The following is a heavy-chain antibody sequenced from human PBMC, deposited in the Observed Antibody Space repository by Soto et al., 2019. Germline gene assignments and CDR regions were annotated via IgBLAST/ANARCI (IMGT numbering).Heavy chain of an antibody. CDR1: GFTFSSYA. Sequence: GGSLRLSCAASGFTFSSYAMSWVRQAPGKGLEWVSAISGSGGSTYYADSVKGRFTISRDNSKNTLYLQMNSLRAEDTAVYYCAKVGGDYSNYVRGNAFDIWGQGTMVTVSS. D-gene: IGHD4-4*01. J-gene: IGHJ3*02. CDR3: AKVGGDYSNYVRGNAFDI. CDR2: ISGSGGST. V-gene: IGHV3-23*01.